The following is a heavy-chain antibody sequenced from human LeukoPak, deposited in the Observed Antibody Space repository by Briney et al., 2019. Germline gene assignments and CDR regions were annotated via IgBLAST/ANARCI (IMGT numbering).Heavy chain of an antibody. J-gene: IGHJ4*02. D-gene: IGHD3-22*01. CDR2: ISAYNGNT. CDR3: ARDSGGRYYYDSSGYLPFDY. Sequence: ASVKVSCKASGYIFNSYGIIWVRQAPAQGLEWMGWISAYNGNTNYAQKPQDRVTMTTDTSTSTAYMDLRSLRSDDTAVYYCARDSGGRYYYDSSGYLPFDYWGQGTLVTVSS. CDR1: GYIFNSYG. V-gene: IGHV1-18*01.